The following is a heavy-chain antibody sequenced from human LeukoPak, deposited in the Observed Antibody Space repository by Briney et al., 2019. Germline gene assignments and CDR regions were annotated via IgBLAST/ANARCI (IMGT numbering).Heavy chain of an antibody. CDR2: IGDSASSI. CDR1: GFTFSSYE. D-gene: IGHD3-22*01. J-gene: IGHJ5*02. Sequence: PGGSLRLSCAASGFTFSSYEMNWVRQAPGKGLEWVPYIGDSASSIYYADSVKGRFTISRDNARNSLYLQMNSLRAEDTAVYYCARDGLSSGARDWFDPWGQGTLVTVSS. CDR3: ARDGLSSGARDWFDP. V-gene: IGHV3-48*03.